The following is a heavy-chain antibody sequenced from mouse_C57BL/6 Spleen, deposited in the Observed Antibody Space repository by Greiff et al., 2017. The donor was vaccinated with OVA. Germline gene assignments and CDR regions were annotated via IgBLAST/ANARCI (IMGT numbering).Heavy chain of an antibody. Sequence: EVQVVESGGGLVKPGGSLKLSCAASGFTFSDYGMHWVRQAPEKGLEWVAYISSGSSTIYYADTVKGRFTISRDNAKNTLFLQMTSLRSEDTAMYYCARGLGRGYWGQGTTLTVSS. J-gene: IGHJ2*01. D-gene: IGHD4-1*01. V-gene: IGHV5-17*01. CDR2: ISSGSSTI. CDR1: GFTFSDYG. CDR3: ARGLGRGY.